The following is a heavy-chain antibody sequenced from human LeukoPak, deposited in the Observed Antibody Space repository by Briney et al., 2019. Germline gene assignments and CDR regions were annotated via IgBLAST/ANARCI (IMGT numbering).Heavy chain of an antibody. V-gene: IGHV4-30-2*01. Sequence: SETLSLTCAVSGGSISSGGYSWSWIRQPPGKGLEWIGYIYHSGSTYYSPSLKSRVTISVDRSKNQFSLKLSSVTAADTAVYYSARQERYYYGMDVWGQGTTVTVSS. CDR3: ARQERYYYGMDV. CDR1: GGSISSGGYS. D-gene: IGHD1-26*01. J-gene: IGHJ6*02. CDR2: IYHSGST.